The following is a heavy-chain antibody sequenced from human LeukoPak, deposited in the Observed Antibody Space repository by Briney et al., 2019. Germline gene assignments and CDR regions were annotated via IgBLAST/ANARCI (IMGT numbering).Heavy chain of an antibody. D-gene: IGHD3-22*01. CDR3: VRGIRDYYGLDY. J-gene: IGHJ4*02. CDR1: EFTFSSYW. Sequence: GGSLRLSCVASEFTFSSYWMHWVRQTPGKGLVWVSHINPDGTTTNYADSVKGRFTISRDNAKNTLYLQMNSPRAEDTAVYYCVRGIRDYYGLDYWGQGTLVTVSS. V-gene: IGHV3-74*01. CDR2: INPDGTTT.